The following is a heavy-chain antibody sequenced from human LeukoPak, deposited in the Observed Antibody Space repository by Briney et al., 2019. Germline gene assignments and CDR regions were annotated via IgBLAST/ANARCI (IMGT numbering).Heavy chain of an antibody. CDR2: IYWHSGSI. Sequence: PGGSLRLSCAASGFTFDDYAMHWVRQAPGRGLEWVSGIYWHSGSIDYADSVKGRFTISRDNAKNSLYLQMNSLRPEDTALYYCAKGLNYGSFDYWGQGTLVTVPS. V-gene: IGHV3-9*01. D-gene: IGHD4-17*01. CDR3: AKGLNYGSFDY. J-gene: IGHJ4*02. CDR1: GFTFDDYA.